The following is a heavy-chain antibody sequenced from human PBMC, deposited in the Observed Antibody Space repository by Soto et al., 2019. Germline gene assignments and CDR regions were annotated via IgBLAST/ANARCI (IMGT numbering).Heavy chain of an antibody. CDR1: GYTFTSYG. Sequence: ASVKVSCKASGYTFTSYGISWVRQAPGQGLEWMGWISAYNGNTNYAQKLQGRVTMTTDTSTSTAYMELRSLRSDDTAVYYCARESGIDYDILTGYLDPFDIWGQGTMVTVSS. CDR2: ISAYNGNT. D-gene: IGHD3-9*01. J-gene: IGHJ3*02. V-gene: IGHV1-18*01. CDR3: ARESGIDYDILTGYLDPFDI.